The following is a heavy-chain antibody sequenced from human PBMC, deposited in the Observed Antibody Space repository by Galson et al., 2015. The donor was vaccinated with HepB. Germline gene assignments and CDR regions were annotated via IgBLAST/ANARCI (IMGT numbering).Heavy chain of an antibody. Sequence: LRLSCAASGFTFSSYAMHWVRQAPGKGLEWVAVISYDGSNKYYADSVKGRFTISRDNSKNTLYLQMNSLRAEDTAVYYCAREDPSRDYYGMDVWGQGTTVTVSS. D-gene: IGHD6-6*01. CDR3: AREDPSRDYYGMDV. J-gene: IGHJ6*02. CDR2: ISYDGSNK. V-gene: IGHV3-30-3*01. CDR1: GFTFSSYA.